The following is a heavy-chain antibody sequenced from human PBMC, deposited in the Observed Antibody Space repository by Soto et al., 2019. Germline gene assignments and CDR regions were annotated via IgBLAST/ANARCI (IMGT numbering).Heavy chain of an antibody. CDR2: IYYSGST. D-gene: IGHD4-4*01. CDR3: ARTQVDNDYSNSDYYYYGMDV. J-gene: IGHJ6*02. Sequence: SDTLSLTCTVSGGSISSSSYYWGWIRQPPGKGLEWIGSIYYSGSTYYNPSLKSRVTISVDTSKNQFSLKLSSVTAADTAVYYCARTQVDNDYSNSDYYYYGMDVWGQGTTVTVSS. CDR1: GGSISSSSYY. V-gene: IGHV4-39*01.